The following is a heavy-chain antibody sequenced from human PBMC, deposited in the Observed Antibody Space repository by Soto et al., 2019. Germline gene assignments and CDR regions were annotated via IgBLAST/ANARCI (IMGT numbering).Heavy chain of an antibody. CDR1: GGSFSGYY. CDR3: ARGALLRFLEWLLYEHNWFDP. Sequence: SETLSLTCAVYGGSFSGYYWSWIRQPPGKGLEWTGEINHSGSTNYNPSLKSRVTISVDTSKNQFSLKLSSVTAADTAVYYCARGALLRFLEWLLYEHNWFDPWGQGTLVTVSS. D-gene: IGHD3-3*01. J-gene: IGHJ5*02. V-gene: IGHV4-34*01. CDR2: INHSGST.